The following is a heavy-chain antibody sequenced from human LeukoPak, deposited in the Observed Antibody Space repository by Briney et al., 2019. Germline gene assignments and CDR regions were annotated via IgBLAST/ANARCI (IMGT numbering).Heavy chain of an antibody. CDR1: GGSFSGYY. V-gene: IGHV4-34*01. J-gene: IGHJ4*02. CDR3: ARTLNDYSNYIGTFDY. Sequence: SETLSLTCAVYGGSFSGYYRSWIRQPPGKGLEWIGEINHSGSTNYNPSLKSRVTISVDTSKNQFSLKLSSVTAADTAVYYCARTLNDYSNYIGTFDYWGQGTLVTVSS. D-gene: IGHD4-11*01. CDR2: INHSGST.